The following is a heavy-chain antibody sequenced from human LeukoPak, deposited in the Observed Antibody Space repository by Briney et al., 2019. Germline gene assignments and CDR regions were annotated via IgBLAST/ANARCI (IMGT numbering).Heavy chain of an antibody. J-gene: IGHJ4*02. Sequence: GGSLRLSCAASGFTFSDYYMSWIRQAPGKGLEWVSYISSSGSTIYYADSVKGRFTISRDNAKNSLYLQMNSLRAEDTAVYYCAMLSKDCSSTSCPDYWGQGTLVTVSS. V-gene: IGHV3-11*04. CDR3: AMLSKDCSSTSCPDY. D-gene: IGHD2-2*01. CDR1: GFTFSDYY. CDR2: ISSSGSTI.